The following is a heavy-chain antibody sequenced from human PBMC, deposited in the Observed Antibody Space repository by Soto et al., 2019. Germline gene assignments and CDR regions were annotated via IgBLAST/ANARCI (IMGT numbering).Heavy chain of an antibody. D-gene: IGHD5-12*01. CDR3: AKSFYSSGYDFDY. CDR2: ISYDGSNK. Sequence: QVQLVESGGGVVQPGRSLRLSCAASGFTFSSYGMHWVRQAPGKGLEWVAVISYDGSNKYYADSVKGRFTISRDNSKNPLYLQMNSLRAEDTAVYYCAKSFYSSGYDFDYWGQGTLVTVSS. V-gene: IGHV3-30*18. J-gene: IGHJ4*02. CDR1: GFTFSSYG.